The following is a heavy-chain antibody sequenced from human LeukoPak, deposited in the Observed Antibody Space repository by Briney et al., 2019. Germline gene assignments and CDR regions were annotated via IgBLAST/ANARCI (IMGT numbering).Heavy chain of an antibody. CDR1: GYSISSGFY. CDR2: IYHSGST. Sequence: PSETLSLTCTVSGYSISSGFYWGWIRQPPGKGLEWIGSIYHSGSTNYNPSLKSRVTISVDTSKSQFSLKLTSVTAADTAVYYCARIQSYCTNGVCYGGIGDYWGQGTLVTVSS. CDR3: ARIQSYCTNGVCYGGIGDY. V-gene: IGHV4-38-2*02. J-gene: IGHJ4*02. D-gene: IGHD2-8*01.